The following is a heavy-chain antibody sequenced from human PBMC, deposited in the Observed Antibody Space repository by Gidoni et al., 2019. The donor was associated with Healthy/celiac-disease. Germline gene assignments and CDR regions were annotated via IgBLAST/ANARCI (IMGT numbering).Heavy chain of an antibody. CDR1: GFTFSSYS. J-gene: IGHJ3*02. Sequence: EVQLLESGGGLVKPGGSLRLSCAASGFTFSSYSMNWVRQAPGKGLGWVSSISSSSSYIYYADSVKGRFTISRDNAKNSLYLQMNSLRAEDTAVYYCARDSPEGGAFDIWGQGTMVTVSS. V-gene: IGHV3-21*01. CDR3: ARDSPEGGAFDI. CDR2: ISSSSSYI. D-gene: IGHD2-15*01.